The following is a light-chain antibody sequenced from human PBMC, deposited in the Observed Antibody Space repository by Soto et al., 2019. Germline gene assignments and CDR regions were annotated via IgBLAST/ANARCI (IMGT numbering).Light chain of an antibody. CDR1: SSDVGSYNY. CDR3: TSYAGSNNPVV. J-gene: IGLJ3*02. V-gene: IGLV2-8*01. Sequence: QSALTQPPSASGSPGQSVTISCTGTSSDVGSYNYVSWYQQHPDKAPKLIIYGVNERPSGVPDRFSGSKSGNTASLTVSGLQAEDEAYYYCTSYAGSNNPVVFGGGTKLTVL. CDR2: GVN.